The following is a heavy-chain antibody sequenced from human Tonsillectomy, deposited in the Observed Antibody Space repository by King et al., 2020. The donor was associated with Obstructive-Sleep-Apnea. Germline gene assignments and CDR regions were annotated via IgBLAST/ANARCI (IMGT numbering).Heavy chain of an antibody. CDR1: GFTFSSYG. V-gene: IGHV3-30*18. CDR3: AKDNVGGDSYYVPLYYFDY. Sequence: VQLVESGGGVVQPGRSLRLSCTASGFTFSSYGMHWVRQAPGKGLEWVAIIPYDGSNTYYADSVKGRFAISRDNSKNTLYLQLNSLRPEDTAVYYCAKDNVGGDSYYVPLYYFDYWGQGTLVTVS. J-gene: IGHJ4*02. CDR2: IPYDGSNT. D-gene: IGHD2-21*01.